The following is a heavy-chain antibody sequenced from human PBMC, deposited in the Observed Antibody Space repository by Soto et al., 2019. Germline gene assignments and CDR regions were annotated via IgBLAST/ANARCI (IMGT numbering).Heavy chain of an antibody. Sequence: EVQLVESGGGLIQPGGSLKLSCAASGFTVGNNYMSSVRQAPGKGLEWVSLIYSTGTTKYADSVKGRFTVSRDNAKNTLYLQMTSRRAEDTAVYYCAKDGRGSGSHYNSFGYWGQGTLVTVSS. J-gene: IGHJ4*02. CDR1: GFTVGNNY. CDR2: IYSTGTT. D-gene: IGHD3-10*01. V-gene: IGHV3-53*01. CDR3: AKDGRGSGSHYNSFGY.